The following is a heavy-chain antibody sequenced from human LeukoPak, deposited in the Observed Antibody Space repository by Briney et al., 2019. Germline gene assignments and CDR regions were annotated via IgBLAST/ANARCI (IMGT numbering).Heavy chain of an antibody. CDR1: GFTFSSYW. Sequence: GGSLRLSCAASGFTFSSYWMHWVRQAPGKGLVWVSRINSDGSSTSYAGSVKGRFTISRDNAKNTLYLQMNSLRAEDTAVSYCARGDYNYYYMDVWGKGTTVTVSS. CDR3: ARGDYNYYYMDV. V-gene: IGHV3-74*01. J-gene: IGHJ6*03. CDR2: INSDGSST.